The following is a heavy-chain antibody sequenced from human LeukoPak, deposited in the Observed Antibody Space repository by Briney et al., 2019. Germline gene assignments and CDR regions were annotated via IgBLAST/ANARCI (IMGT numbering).Heavy chain of an antibody. D-gene: IGHD1-26*01. V-gene: IGHV3-11*01. CDR2: ISSRGSTI. J-gene: IGHJ4*02. Sequence: GGSLRLSCAASGFTFSDYYMSWIRQAPGKGLEWVSYISSRGSTIHYADSVKGRFTISRDNAKNSLYLQMNSPRAEDAAVYYCARVRGSYSVDYWGQGTLVTVSS. CDR1: GFTFSDYY. CDR3: ARVRGSYSVDY.